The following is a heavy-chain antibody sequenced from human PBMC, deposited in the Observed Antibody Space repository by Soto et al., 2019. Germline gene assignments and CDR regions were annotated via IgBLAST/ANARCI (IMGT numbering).Heavy chain of an antibody. CDR3: TRGIKDYSSSGKVTYFDY. CDR2: IRSKANGYAT. D-gene: IGHD6-6*01. J-gene: IGHJ4*02. CDR1: GFTFSGSD. Sequence: GGSLRLSCAASGFTFSGSDMHWVRQASGKGLEWVGRIRSKANGYATAYAASVKGKFTISRDDSKNTAYLQMNSLKTEDTAVYYCTRGIKDYSSSGKVTYFDYWGQGTLVTVSS. V-gene: IGHV3-73*01.